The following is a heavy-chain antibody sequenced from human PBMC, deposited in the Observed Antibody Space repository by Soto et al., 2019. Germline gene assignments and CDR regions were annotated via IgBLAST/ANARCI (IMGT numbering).Heavy chain of an antibody. D-gene: IGHD2-15*01. V-gene: IGHV3-53*01. CDR2: IYSGGSP. CDR3: ARGPSRYCSGGSCSYNWFDP. CDR1: GFTVSSNY. Sequence: PGGSLRLSCGASGFTVSSNYMSWFRQAPGKGLEWVSVIYSGGSPYYADSVKGRFTISRDNSKNKLYLQMTSLRAEDTAVSYCARGPSRYCSGGSCSYNWFDPWGKGTLVTVSS. J-gene: IGHJ5*02.